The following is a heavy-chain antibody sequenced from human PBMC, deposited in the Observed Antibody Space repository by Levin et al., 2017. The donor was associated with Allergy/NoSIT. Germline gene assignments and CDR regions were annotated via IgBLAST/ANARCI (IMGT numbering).Heavy chain of an antibody. V-gene: IGHV1-2*02. J-gene: IGHJ4*02. CDR2: VNPNSGGT. CDR3: ARNGDLSYREFDY. Sequence: GASVKVSCKASGYTFTGYYVHWVRQAPGQGLEWMGWVNPNSGGTRYAQKFQGRVTMTRDSSLTTAYMDLSRLTSDDTAVYYCARNGDLSYREFDYWGQGTLVTVSS. D-gene: IGHD2-21*02. CDR1: GYTFTGYY.